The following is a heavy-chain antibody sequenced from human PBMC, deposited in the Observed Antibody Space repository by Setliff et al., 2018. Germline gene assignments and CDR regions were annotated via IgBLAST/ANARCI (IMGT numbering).Heavy chain of an antibody. CDR1: GGTFSSYG. Sequence: SVKVSCKASGGTFSSYGISWVRQAPGQGLEWMGGTIPIFGTTDYAQKFRGRVTITTDESTSTAFMQLSSLRSDDTAVYYCAREGVDTRSSTDYRYYMDVWGKGTTVTVSS. CDR2: TIPIFGTT. J-gene: IGHJ6*03. CDR3: AREGVDTRSSTDYRYYMDV. V-gene: IGHV1-69*05. D-gene: IGHD5-18*01.